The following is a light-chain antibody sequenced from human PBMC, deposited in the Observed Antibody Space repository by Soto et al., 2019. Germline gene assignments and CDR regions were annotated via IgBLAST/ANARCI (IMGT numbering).Light chain of an antibody. CDR1: QDVGSW. V-gene: IGKV1-12*01. CDR2: AAF. Sequence: DIQVTQTPSSVSASVGDRVTITCRASQDVGSWLGWYQQKPGKAPKLLIYAAFSLQSGVPSRFSGSGSVTQFSLTISSLQPEDFATYYCQQAKIFPYTFGQGTKWEIK. CDR3: QQAKIFPYT. J-gene: IGKJ2*01.